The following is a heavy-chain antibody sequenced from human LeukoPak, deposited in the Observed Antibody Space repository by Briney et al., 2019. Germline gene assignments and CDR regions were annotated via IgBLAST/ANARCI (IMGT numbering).Heavy chain of an antibody. D-gene: IGHD3-16*01. CDR1: GGSINSYY. J-gene: IGHJ6*03. CDR3: ARGAWYYYYMDV. CDR2: IYYSGST. Sequence: SETLSLTCTVSGGSINSYYWNWIRQPPGKGLEWIGYIYYSGSTKYNPSLKSRVTISVDTSNNQCSLKLSSVTAADTAVYYCARGAWYYYYMDVWGKGTTVTVSS. V-gene: IGHV4-59*01.